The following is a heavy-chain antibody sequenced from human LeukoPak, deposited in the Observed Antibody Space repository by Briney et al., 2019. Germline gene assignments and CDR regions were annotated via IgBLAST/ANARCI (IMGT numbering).Heavy chain of an antibody. Sequence: PGGSLRLSCAASGFTFSSYAMSWVRQAPGKGLEWVSAISGSGGSTYYADSVKGRFTFSIANSKNTPYLQVNMLIAEDRAVYYCAKAIGYDLLTGPSIVYGMDVWGQGTTVTVSS. CDR2: ISGSGGST. CDR3: AKAIGYDLLTGPSIVYGMDV. CDR1: GFTFSSYA. V-gene: IGHV3-23*01. D-gene: IGHD3-9*01. J-gene: IGHJ6*02.